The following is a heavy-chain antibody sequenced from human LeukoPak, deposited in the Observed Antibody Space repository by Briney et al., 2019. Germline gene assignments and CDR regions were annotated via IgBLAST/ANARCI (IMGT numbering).Heavy chain of an antibody. D-gene: IGHD3-16*02. CDR3: AREGNMITFGGVIVPFDY. V-gene: IGHV3-21*04. Sequence: GGSLRLSCAASTFTFSIYSMNWVRQAPGKGLEWVSFISTNINYIYYADSVKGRFTISRDNAKNSLYLQMNSLRAEDTAVYYCAREGNMITFGGVIVPFDYWGQGTLVTVSS. CDR2: ISTNINYI. J-gene: IGHJ4*02. CDR1: TFTFSIYS.